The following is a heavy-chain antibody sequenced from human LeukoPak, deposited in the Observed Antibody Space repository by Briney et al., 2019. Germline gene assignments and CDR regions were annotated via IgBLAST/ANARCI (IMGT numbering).Heavy chain of an antibody. V-gene: IGHV3-30*03. Sequence: GGSLRLSCAASGFTFSSYGMHGVRQAPGKGLEGVAVISYDGSNKYYADSVKGRFTISRDNSKNTLYLQMNSLRAEDTAVYYCARGSSQTSFMVRGVLRYYYYSMDVWGKGNTVTVSS. CDR1: GFTFSSYG. CDR2: ISYDGSNK. CDR3: ARGSSQTSFMVRGVLRYYYYSMDV. J-gene: IGHJ6*04. D-gene: IGHD3-10*01.